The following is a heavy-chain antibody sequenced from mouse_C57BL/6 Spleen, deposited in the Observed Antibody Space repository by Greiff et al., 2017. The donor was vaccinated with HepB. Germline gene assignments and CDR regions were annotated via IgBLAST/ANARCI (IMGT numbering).Heavy chain of an antibody. J-gene: IGHJ1*03. Sequence: VQLKQSGPELVKPGASVKISCKASGYSFTGYYMNWVKQSPEKSLEWIGEINPSTGGTTYNQKFKAKATLTEDKSSSTAYMQLKSLTSEDSAVYYCARALYGNYVGWYFDVWGTGTTVTVSS. CDR1: GYSFTGYY. CDR2: INPSTGGT. CDR3: ARALYGNYVGWYFDV. V-gene: IGHV1-42*01. D-gene: IGHD2-1*01.